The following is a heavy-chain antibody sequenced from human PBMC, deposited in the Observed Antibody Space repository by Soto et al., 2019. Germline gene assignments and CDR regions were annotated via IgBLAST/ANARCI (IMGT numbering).Heavy chain of an antibody. D-gene: IGHD2-15*01. Sequence: QITLKESGPTLVKPTQTLTLTCTFSGFSLSTSGVGVAWIRQPPGKALEWLALIYWDDDKRYRPSLEISRTITKDTSKNQVVLTMTNMDSVDTATYYCAYLPCSGGSCYWFSYSGMDVWGQGTTVTVSS. J-gene: IGHJ6*02. CDR2: IYWDDDK. V-gene: IGHV2-5*02. CDR3: AYLPCSGGSCYWFSYSGMDV. CDR1: GFSLSTSGVG.